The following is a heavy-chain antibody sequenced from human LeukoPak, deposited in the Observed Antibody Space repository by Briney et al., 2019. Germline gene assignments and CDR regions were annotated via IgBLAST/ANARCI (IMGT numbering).Heavy chain of an antibody. Sequence: GRSLRLSCAASEFTFSNYAMHWVRQAPGKGLEWVAVISYDGSKKDYADSVKGRFTISRDNSKNTLFLQMNSLRPEDTAVYYCARGPDYDILADYFDYWGQGTLVTVSS. CDR1: EFTFSNYA. D-gene: IGHD3-9*01. CDR3: ARGPDYDILADYFDY. CDR2: ISYDGSKK. J-gene: IGHJ4*02. V-gene: IGHV3-30*04.